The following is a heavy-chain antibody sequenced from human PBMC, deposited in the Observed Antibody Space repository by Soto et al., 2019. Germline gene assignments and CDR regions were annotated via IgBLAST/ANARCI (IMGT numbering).Heavy chain of an antibody. V-gene: IGHV4-61*01. CDR2: IYYSGST. Sequence: PSETLSLTCTVSGGSVSSGSYYWSWIRQPPGKGLEWIGYIYYSGSTNYNPSLKSRVTISVDTSKSQFSLKLSSVTAADTAVYYCARMGADYYDSSGYYYYFDYWGQGTLVTVSS. J-gene: IGHJ4*02. CDR1: GGSVSSGSYY. CDR3: ARMGADYYDSSGYYYYFDY. D-gene: IGHD3-22*01.